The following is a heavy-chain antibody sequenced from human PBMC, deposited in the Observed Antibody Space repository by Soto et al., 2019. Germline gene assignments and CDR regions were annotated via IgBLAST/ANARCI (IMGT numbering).Heavy chain of an antibody. V-gene: IGHV3-48*01. CDR2: ISSST. CDR1: GFTFSSYS. D-gene: IGHD6-13*01. Sequence: GGSLRLSCAASGFTFSSYSMNWVRQAPGKGLEWVSYISSSTFYADSVKGRFTISRDNSKNTLYLQMNGLRADDTAVYYCAKDRGSSLYHWFDPWGQGTLVTVSS. J-gene: IGHJ5*02. CDR3: AKDRGSSLYHWFDP.